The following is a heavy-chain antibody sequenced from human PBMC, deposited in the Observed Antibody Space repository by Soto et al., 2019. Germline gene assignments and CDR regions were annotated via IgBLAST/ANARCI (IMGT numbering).Heavy chain of an antibody. Sequence: GGSLRLSCAASGFTFSSYAMSWVHQAPGKGLEWVSAISGSGGSTYYADSVKGRFTISRDNSKNTLYLQMNSLRAEDTAVYYCAKDFGDDFWSGYYLEYYYYGMDVWGQGTTVTVSS. D-gene: IGHD3-3*01. CDR3: AKDFGDDFWSGYYLEYYYYGMDV. CDR2: ISGSGGST. V-gene: IGHV3-23*01. CDR1: GFTFSSYA. J-gene: IGHJ6*02.